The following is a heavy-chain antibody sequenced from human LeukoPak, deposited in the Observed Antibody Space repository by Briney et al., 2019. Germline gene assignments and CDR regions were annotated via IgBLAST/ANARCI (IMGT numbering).Heavy chain of an antibody. D-gene: IGHD2-2*01. Sequence: ASVKVSCKASGYTFASYYMHWVRQAPGQGLEWMGIINPSGGSTSYAQKFQGRVTMTRDTSTSTVYMELSSLRSEDTAVYYCARDRVCSSTSCLNWFDPWGQGTLVTVSS. V-gene: IGHV1-46*01. CDR3: ARDRVCSSTSCLNWFDP. CDR2: INPSGGST. J-gene: IGHJ5*02. CDR1: GYTFASYY.